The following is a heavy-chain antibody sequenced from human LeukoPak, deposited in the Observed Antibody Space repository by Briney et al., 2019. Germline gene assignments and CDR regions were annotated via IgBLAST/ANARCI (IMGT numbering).Heavy chain of an antibody. CDR1: GFTFSSYG. CDR3: AKREGQWLPD. J-gene: IGHJ4*02. Sequence: GGSLRLSCAASGFTFSSYGMHWVRQAPDKGLEWVAVISYDGSNKYYADSVKGRFTISRDNSKNTLYLQMNSLRAEDTAVYYCAKREGQWLPDWGQGTLVTVSS. D-gene: IGHD6-19*01. CDR2: ISYDGSNK. V-gene: IGHV3-30*18.